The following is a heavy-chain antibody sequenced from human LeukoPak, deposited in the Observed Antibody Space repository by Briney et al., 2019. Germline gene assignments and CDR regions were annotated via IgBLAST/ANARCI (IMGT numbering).Heavy chain of an antibody. J-gene: IGHJ4*02. Sequence: SETLSLTCTVSGGSISSYYWSWIRQPPGKELEGMGNIYYSGSTNYNPSLKSRVTISVDTSKNQFSLKLSSVTAADTAVYYCASSITMVRGVSDGGFDYWGQGTLVTVSS. CDR2: IYYSGST. CDR1: GGSISSYY. V-gene: IGHV4-59*01. CDR3: ASSITMVRGVSDGGFDY. D-gene: IGHD3-10*01.